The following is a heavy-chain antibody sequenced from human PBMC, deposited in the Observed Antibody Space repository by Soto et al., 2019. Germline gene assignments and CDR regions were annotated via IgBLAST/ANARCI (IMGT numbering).Heavy chain of an antibody. CDR3: TTEAVEMATIIDY. CDR2: IKSKTDGGTT. J-gene: IGHJ4*02. V-gene: IGHV3-15*07. CDR1: GFTFSNTW. D-gene: IGHD5-12*01. Sequence: GGSLRLSCAASGFTFSNTWMNWVRRAPGKGLEWVGRIKSKTDGGTTDYAAPVKGRFTISRDDSKNTLYLQMNSLKTEDTAVYYCTTEAVEMATIIDYWGQGTLVTVSS.